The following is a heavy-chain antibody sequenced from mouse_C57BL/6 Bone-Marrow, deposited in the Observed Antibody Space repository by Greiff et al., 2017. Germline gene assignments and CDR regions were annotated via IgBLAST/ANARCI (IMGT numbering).Heavy chain of an antibody. CDR3: ARWGLRRDD. D-gene: IGHD2-4*01. V-gene: IGHV3-6*01. J-gene: IGHJ2*01. CDR2: ISYDGSN. Sequence: EVQLQQSGPGLVKPSQSLSLTCSATGYSITSGYFWSWIRQPPGNILEWMGYISYDGSNNYNPYFKNRITITRDTSKNPFFLKLSSVTTEDTATYYCARWGLRRDDGGQGPTLTVSS. CDR1: GYSITSGYF.